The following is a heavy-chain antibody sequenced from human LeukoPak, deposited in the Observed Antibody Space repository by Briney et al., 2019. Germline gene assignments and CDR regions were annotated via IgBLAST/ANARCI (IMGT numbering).Heavy chain of an antibody. Sequence: ASVKVSCKASGYTFTGYYMHWARQAPGQGLEWVGRINPNSGGTNYAQKFQGRVTMTRDTSISTAYMELSRLRSDDTAVYYCARLPLQGGYCSSTSCYGGGAFDIWGQGTMVTVSS. CDR2: INPNSGGT. CDR1: GYTFTGYY. J-gene: IGHJ3*02. D-gene: IGHD2-2*01. CDR3: ARLPLQGGYCSSTSCYGGGAFDI. V-gene: IGHV1-2*06.